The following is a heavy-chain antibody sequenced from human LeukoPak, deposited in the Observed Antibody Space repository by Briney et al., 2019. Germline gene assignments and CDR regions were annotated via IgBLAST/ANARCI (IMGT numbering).Heavy chain of an antibody. J-gene: IGHJ6*03. CDR3: ARKSVAATPRDIVYQYYSMDV. Sequence: ASVKVSCKASGYTFTSYAMNWVRQDPGHGLEWMGWINTNTVNPTYAQGFTGRVVISLDTSVSTACLQISSLKAEDTAVYYCARKSVAATPRDIVYQYYSMDVWGKGTTVTVSS. CDR2: INTNTVNP. CDR1: GYTFTSYA. V-gene: IGHV7-4-1*02. D-gene: IGHD2-15*01.